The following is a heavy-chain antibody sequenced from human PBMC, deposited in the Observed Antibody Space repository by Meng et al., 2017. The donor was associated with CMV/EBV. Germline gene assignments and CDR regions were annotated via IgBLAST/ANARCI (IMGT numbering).Heavy chain of an antibody. CDR1: GFTFSSYS. V-gene: IGHV3-21*01. D-gene: IGHD3-3*01. CDR2: ISSSSSYI. J-gene: IGHJ4*02. Sequence: GGSLRLSCAASGFTFSSYSMNWVRQAPGKGLEWVSSISSSSSYIYYADSVKGRFTTSRDNAKNSLYLQMNSLRAEDTAVYYCARDSAYYDFWSGNPLLDYWGQGTLVTVSS. CDR3: ARDSAYYDFWSGNPLLDY.